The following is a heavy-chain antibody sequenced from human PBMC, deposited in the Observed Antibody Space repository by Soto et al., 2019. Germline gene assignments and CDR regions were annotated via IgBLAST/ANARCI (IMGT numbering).Heavy chain of an antibody. CDR3: AREPLD. CDR2: IYYSGIT. V-gene: IGHV4-31*02. Sequence: WTWIRQHPGKGLEWIGYIYYSGITYYNPSLKSRVTISVDTSKNQFSLKPSSVTAADTAVYYCAREPLDWGQGTLVTVSS. J-gene: IGHJ4*02.